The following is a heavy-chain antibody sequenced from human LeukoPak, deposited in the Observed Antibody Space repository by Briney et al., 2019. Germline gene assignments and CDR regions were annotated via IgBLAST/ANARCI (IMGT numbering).Heavy chain of an antibody. Sequence: PGGSLRLSCAASGFTFSSYGMHWVRQAPGKGLEWVAVIWYDGSNKYYADSVKGRFTISRDNSKNTLYLQMNSLRAEDTAVYYCARDYAVAGTSGWFDPWGQGTLVTVSS. CDR2: IWYDGSNK. J-gene: IGHJ5*02. CDR1: GFTFSSYG. D-gene: IGHD6-19*01. CDR3: ARDYAVAGTSGWFDP. V-gene: IGHV3-33*01.